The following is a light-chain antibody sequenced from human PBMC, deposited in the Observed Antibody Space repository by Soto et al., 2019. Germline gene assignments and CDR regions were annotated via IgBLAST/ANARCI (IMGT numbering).Light chain of an antibody. CDR3: CSYADSDTLDV. V-gene: IGLV2-11*01. CDR1: SSDVGGYNY. CDR2: DVD. Sequence: QSVLTQPRSVSGSPGQSVTISCTGTSSDVGGYNYVSWYQQHPGKAPKLMIYDVDKRPSGVPDRFSGSKSGNTASLTISGLQAEDEADYYCCSYADSDTLDVFGTGTKLTVL. J-gene: IGLJ1*01.